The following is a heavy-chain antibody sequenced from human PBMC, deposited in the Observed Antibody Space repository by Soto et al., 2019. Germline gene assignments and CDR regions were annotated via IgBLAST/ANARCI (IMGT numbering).Heavy chain of an antibody. V-gene: IGHV1-46*01. Sequence: ASVKVSCKASGYTFIIYYIHWVRQAPGQGLEWMGLINPSDAYTDYAQKFQGRVTLTRDTSTSIVYMELSSLRSEDTAIYYCARDHVDTPMTNFDYWGQGTLVTVSS. J-gene: IGHJ4*02. CDR2: INPSDAYT. D-gene: IGHD5-18*01. CDR1: GYTFIIYY. CDR3: ARDHVDTPMTNFDY.